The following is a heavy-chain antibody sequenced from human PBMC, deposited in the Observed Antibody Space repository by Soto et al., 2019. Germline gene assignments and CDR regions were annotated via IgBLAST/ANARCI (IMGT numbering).Heavy chain of an antibody. Sequence: VSCKDSVGTFSRYALSWVRQAPGQGPEWMGGIVPLFGTANDAQKCQGRVTMTADESTSTAYMELSSLRSEDTAVYHCARVSYNERGRYYTFFWAQAILVTVS. CDR2: IVPLFGTA. D-gene: IGHD3-3*01. CDR3: ARVSYNERGRYYTFF. CDR1: VGTFSRYA. J-gene: IGHJ1*01. V-gene: IGHV1-69*01.